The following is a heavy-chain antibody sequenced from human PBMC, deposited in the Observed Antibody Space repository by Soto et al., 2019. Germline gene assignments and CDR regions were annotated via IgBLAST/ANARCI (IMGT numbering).Heavy chain of an antibody. V-gene: IGHV3-53*02. CDR3: ARGTLLRGGGAFDF. Sequence: EVQLVETGGGLIHPGGSLRLSCAASGFTVSSNYMSWVRQAPGKGLEWVSVIYSGGNTYYADSVKGRFTIYRDNSKTTRYLKMNSLRAEDSAVYYCARGTLLRGGGAFDFWGQGTMVSVSS. D-gene: IGHD3-10*01. CDR2: IYSGGNT. J-gene: IGHJ3*01. CDR1: GFTVSSNY.